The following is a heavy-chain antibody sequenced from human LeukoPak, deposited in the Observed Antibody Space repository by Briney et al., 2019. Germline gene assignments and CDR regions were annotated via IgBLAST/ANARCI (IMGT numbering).Heavy chain of an antibody. CDR1: GYTFTSYG. CDR3: ARDWAYYYDSSGYYLGPEDYYYGMDV. V-gene: IGHV1-18*01. CDR2: ISAYNGNT. Sequence: ASVKVSCKASGYTFTSYGISWVRQAPGQGLEWMGWISAYNGNTNYAQKLQGRVTMTTDTCTSTAYMELRSLRSDDTAVYYCARDWAYYYDSSGYYLGPEDYYYGMDVWGQGTTVTVSS. D-gene: IGHD3-22*01. J-gene: IGHJ6*02.